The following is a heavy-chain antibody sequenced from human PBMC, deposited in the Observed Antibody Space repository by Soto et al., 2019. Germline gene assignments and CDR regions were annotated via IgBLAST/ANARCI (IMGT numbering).Heavy chain of an antibody. CDR3: ARDPLSSGGIYYYYGMDV. CDR2: TYYRSKWYN. Sequence: PSPTLSLTCAISGDSVSSNSAAWNWIRQSPSRGLEWLGRTYYRSKWYNDYAVSVKSRITINPDTSKNQFSLQLNSVTPEDTAVYYCARDPLSSGGIYYYYGMDVWGQGTTVTVSS. V-gene: IGHV6-1*01. J-gene: IGHJ6*02. D-gene: IGHD1-26*01. CDR1: GDSVSSNSAA.